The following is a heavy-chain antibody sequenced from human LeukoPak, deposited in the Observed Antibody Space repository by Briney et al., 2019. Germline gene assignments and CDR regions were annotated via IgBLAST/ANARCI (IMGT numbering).Heavy chain of an antibody. V-gene: IGHV4-39*07. Sequence: PSETLSLTCTVSGGSISSSSYYWGWIRQPPGKGLEWIGSIYYSGSTYYNPSLKSRVTISVDTSKNQFSLKLSSVTAADTAVYYCARGRCDSSGPSPGDCDNRGQGKLWTVSS. CDR2: IYYSGST. CDR1: GGSISSSSYY. D-gene: IGHD3-22*01. J-gene: IGHJ4*02. CDR3: ARGRCDSSGPSPGDCDN.